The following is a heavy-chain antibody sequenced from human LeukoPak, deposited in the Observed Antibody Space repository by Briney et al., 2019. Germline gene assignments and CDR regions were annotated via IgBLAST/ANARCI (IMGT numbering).Heavy chain of an antibody. Sequence: AGGSLRLSCAASGFTFSSYAMSWVRQAPGKGLEWVSAISGGGGSTYYADSVKGRFTISRDNSKTTLYLQMNSLRAEDTAVYYCANRFYSGYVIDYWGQGTLVTVSS. J-gene: IGHJ4*02. CDR3: ANRFYSGYVIDY. V-gene: IGHV3-23*01. CDR1: GFTFSSYA. CDR2: ISGGGGST. D-gene: IGHD5-12*01.